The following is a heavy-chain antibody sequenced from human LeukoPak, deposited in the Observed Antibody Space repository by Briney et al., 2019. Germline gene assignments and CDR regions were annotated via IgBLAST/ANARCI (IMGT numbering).Heavy chain of an antibody. D-gene: IGHD2-21*02. CDR3: TTPRSYTADY. CDR1: GFSFSYYW. V-gene: IGHV3-15*01. Sequence: GGSLRLSCVASGFSFSYYWMSWVRQAPGKGLEWVGRIKSKTDGGTTDYAAPVKGRFTISRDDSKNTLYLQMNSLKTEDTAVYYCTTPRSYTADYWGQGTLVTVSS. CDR2: IKSKTDGGTT. J-gene: IGHJ4*02.